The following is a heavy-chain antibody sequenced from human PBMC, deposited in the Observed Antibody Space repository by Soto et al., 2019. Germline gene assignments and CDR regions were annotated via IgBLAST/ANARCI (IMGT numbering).Heavy chain of an antibody. V-gene: IGHV1-18*01. CDR2: ISAYNGNT. CDR3: ARDLENPGPRDY. Sequence: ASVKVSCKASGYTFTSYGISWVRQAPGQGLEWMGWISAYNGNTNYAQKPQGRVTMTTDTSTSTAYMELRSLRSDDTAVYYCARDLENPGPRDYWGQGTLVTVSS. CDR1: GYTFTSYG. J-gene: IGHJ4*02.